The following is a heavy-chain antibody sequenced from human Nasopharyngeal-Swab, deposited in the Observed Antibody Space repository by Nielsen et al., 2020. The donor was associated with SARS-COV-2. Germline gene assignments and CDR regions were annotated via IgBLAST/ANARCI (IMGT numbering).Heavy chain of an antibody. Sequence: GESLKISCQGSGYNFTTYWIGWVRQMPGKGLEWMGIIYPGDSDTRYSPSFQGQVTISADKSISTAYLQWSSLKASDTAMYYCARQTIYGGNSHDAFDIWGQGTMVTVSS. D-gene: IGHD4-23*01. V-gene: IGHV5-51*01. J-gene: IGHJ3*02. CDR3: ARQTIYGGNSHDAFDI. CDR1: GYNFTTYW. CDR2: IYPGDSDT.